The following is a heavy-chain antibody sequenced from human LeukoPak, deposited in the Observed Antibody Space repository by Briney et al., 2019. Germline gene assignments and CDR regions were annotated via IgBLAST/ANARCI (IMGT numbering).Heavy chain of an antibody. V-gene: IGHV3-21*06. CDR3: AKDMTTVVTPYYYYYMDV. CDR1: GFTFSYYS. Sequence: GGSLSLSCAASGFTFSYYSMNWVRRAPGKGLEWVSSISESGAHTFYADSVKGRFIVSRDNAQNSLYLEMNSLRLEDTAVYYCAKDMTTVVTPYYYYYMDVWGKGTPVTVSS. CDR2: ISESGAHT. J-gene: IGHJ6*03. D-gene: IGHD4-23*01.